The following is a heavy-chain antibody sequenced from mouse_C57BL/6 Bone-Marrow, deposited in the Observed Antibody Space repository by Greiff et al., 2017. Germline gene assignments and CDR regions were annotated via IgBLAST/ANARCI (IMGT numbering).Heavy chain of an antibody. CDR2: ISNGGGST. Sequence: EVQVVESGGGLVQPGGSLKLSCAASGFTFSDYYMYWVRQTPEKRLEWVAYISNGGGSTYYPDTVKGRFTISRDNAKNTLYLQMSRLKSEDTAMYYCARHDYGWGYAMDYWGQGTSVTVSS. V-gene: IGHV5-12*01. CDR3: ARHDYGWGYAMDY. CDR1: GFTFSDYY. J-gene: IGHJ4*01. D-gene: IGHD2-4*01.